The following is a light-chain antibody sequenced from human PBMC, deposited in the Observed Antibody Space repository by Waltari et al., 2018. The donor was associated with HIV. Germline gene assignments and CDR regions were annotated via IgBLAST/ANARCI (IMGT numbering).Light chain of an antibody. CDR3: QVWDSSSDQV. Sequence: SYVLTPPPSVSVAPGKTARITCGGTNIRSKSVQWYQQKPGQAPVLVIYYDSDRPSGIPERFSGSNSGNTATLTISRVEAGDEADYYCQVWDSSSDQVFGGGTKLTVL. J-gene: IGLJ3*02. CDR2: YDS. CDR1: NIRSKS. V-gene: IGLV3-21*04.